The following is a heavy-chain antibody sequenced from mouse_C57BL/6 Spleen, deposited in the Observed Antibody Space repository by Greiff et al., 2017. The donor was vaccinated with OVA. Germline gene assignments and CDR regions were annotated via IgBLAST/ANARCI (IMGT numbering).Heavy chain of an antibody. J-gene: IGHJ1*03. CDR3: ARYEGNFDV. CDR1: GFTFTDYY. V-gene: IGHV7-3*01. CDR2: IRNKANGYTT. Sequence: EVQLVESGGGLVQPGGSLSLSCTASGFTFTDYYMSWVRQPPGKALEWLGFIRNKANGYTTEYSASVKGRFTISRDNSQSILYLQMNALRAEDSATYYCARYEGNFDVWGTGTTVTVSS.